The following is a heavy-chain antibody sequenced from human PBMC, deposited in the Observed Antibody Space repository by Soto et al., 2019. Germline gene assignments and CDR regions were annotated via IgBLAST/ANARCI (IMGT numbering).Heavy chain of an antibody. J-gene: IGHJ3*02. V-gene: IGHV5-51*01. CDR1: GYSFTSYW. D-gene: IGHD5-18*01. CDR2: IYPGDSDT. CDR3: ARQRVDTSMVDAFDI. Sequence: GESLKISCKGSGYSFTSYWIGWVRQMPGKGLERMGIIYPGDSDTRYSPSFQGQVTISAVKSSSTTYLQWSSLKASDTAMYYCARQRVDTSMVDAFDIWGQGTMVTVSS.